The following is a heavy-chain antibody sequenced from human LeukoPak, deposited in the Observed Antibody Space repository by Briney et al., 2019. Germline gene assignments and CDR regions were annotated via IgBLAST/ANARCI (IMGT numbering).Heavy chain of an antibody. CDR1: GFAFSNYW. J-gene: IGHJ4*02. CDR3: ARDSGWFRFDY. CDR2: IKQDGSDK. V-gene: IGHV3-7*03. Sequence: GGSLRLSCAASGFAFSNYWMTWVRQAPGKGLEWVANIKQDGSDKYYVDSVRGRFAISRDNAKSSLFLQMNSLRAEDTAVYYCARDSGWFRFDYWGQGTLVTVSS. D-gene: IGHD6-13*01.